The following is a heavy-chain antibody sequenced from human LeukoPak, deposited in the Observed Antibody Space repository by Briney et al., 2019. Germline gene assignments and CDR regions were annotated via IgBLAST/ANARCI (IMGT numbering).Heavy chain of an antibody. J-gene: IGHJ4*02. CDR3: ARRDGSGYYGYYFDY. CDR2: IFYGGST. Sequence: PSETLSLTCTVSGGSISGYYWSWIRQPPGKGLECIGYIFYGGSTNYNPSLKSRVTISVDTSKNQFSLKLSSVTAADTAVYYCARRDGSGYYGYYFDYWGQGTLVTVSS. V-gene: IGHV4-59*01. D-gene: IGHD3-22*01. CDR1: GGSISGYY.